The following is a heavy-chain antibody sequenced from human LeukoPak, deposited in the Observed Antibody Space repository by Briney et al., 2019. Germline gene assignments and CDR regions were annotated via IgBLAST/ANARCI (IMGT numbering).Heavy chain of an antibody. CDR2: IYYSGST. J-gene: IGHJ5*02. D-gene: IGHD2-8*01. V-gene: IGHV4-39*07. CDR3: ARNGFNPRNWFDP. CDR1: GGSISSSSYY. Sequence: SETLSLTRTVSGGSISSSSYYWGWTRQPPGKGLEWIGSIYYSGSTNYNPSLKSRVTISVDTSKNQFSLKLSSVTAADTAVYYCARNGFNPRNWFDPWGQGTLVTVSS.